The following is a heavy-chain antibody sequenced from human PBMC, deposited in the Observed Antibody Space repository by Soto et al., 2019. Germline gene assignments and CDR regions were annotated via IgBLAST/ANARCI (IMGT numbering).Heavy chain of an antibody. D-gene: IGHD3-9*01. Sequence: GASVKVSCKASGGTFSSYAISWVRQAPGQGLEWMGGIIPIFGTANYAQKFQGRVTITADESTSTAYMELSSLRSEDTAVYYCARMGLRYFDWSSNYYYYGMDVWGQGTTVTVSS. V-gene: IGHV1-69*13. J-gene: IGHJ6*02. CDR2: IIPIFGTA. CDR3: ARMGLRYFDWSSNYYYYGMDV. CDR1: GGTFSSYA.